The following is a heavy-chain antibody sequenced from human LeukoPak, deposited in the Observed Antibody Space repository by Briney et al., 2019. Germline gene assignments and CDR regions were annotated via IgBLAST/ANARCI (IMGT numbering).Heavy chain of an antibody. CDR2: IYYSGNT. CDR3: ARQSRDGQYYFDY. Sequence: PSETLSLTCTVSGGSISSYYWSWIRQPPGKGLEWIGYIYYSGNTNYNPSLKSRVTISVDTSKNQFSLKLSSVTAADTAVYYCARQSRDGQYYFDYWGQGTLVSVSS. CDR1: GGSISSYY. J-gene: IGHJ4*02. D-gene: IGHD5-24*01. V-gene: IGHV4-59*01.